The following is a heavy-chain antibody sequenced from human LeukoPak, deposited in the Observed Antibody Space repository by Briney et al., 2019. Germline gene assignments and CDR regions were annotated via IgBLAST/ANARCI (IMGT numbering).Heavy chain of an antibody. J-gene: IGHJ6*03. CDR3: AGADSYYYYMDV. CDR2: INPNSGGT. CDR1: GYFFTGYY. V-gene: IGHV1-2*02. Sequence: GASVKVSCKASGYFFTGYYMHWVRQAPGQGLEWMGWINPNSGGTNYAQKFQGRVTMTRDTSISTGYMELSRLRSDDTAVYYCAGADSYYYYMDVWGQGTTVTVSS.